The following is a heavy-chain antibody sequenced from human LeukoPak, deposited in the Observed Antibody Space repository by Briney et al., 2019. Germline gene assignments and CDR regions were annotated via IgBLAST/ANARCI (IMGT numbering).Heavy chain of an antibody. D-gene: IGHD5-18*01. CDR2: IRFDGSNK. CDR1: GFTFSNYG. V-gene: IGHV3-30*02. J-gene: IGHJ4*02. Sequence: GGSLRLSCAASGFTFSNYGMHWVRQAPGRGLEWVAFIRFDGSNKYYADSVKGRFTISRDNSKNTLYVQLNGLRPDDTAFYYCAKATDGRYSYGLNSWGQGTLVTVSS. CDR3: AKATDGRYSYGLNS.